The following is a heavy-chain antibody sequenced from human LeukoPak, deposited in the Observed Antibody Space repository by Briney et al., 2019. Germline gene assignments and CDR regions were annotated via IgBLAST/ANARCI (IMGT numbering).Heavy chain of an antibody. CDR1: GGSISSYY. V-gene: IGHV4-59*12. J-gene: IGHJ4*02. CDR2: IYYSGST. Sequence: SETLSLTCTVSGGSISSYYWSWIRQPPGKGLEWIGYIYYSGSTNYNPSLKSRVTISVDTSKNQFSLKLSSVTAADTAVYYCASLRGIVGATQFDYWGQGTLVTVSS. D-gene: IGHD1-26*01. CDR3: ASLRGIVGATQFDY.